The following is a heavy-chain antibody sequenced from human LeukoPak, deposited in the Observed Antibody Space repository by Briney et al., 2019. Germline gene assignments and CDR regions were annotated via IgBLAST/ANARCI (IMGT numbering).Heavy chain of an antibody. V-gene: IGHV4-39*01. CDR3: ARGVSYYDSSGYYNEYFQH. CDR1: GGSISSSSYY. Sequence: PSETLSLTCTVPGGSISSSSYYWGWIRKPPGKGLEWIGSIYYSGSTYSNPSLKSRFTISVDTSKNQFSLKLSSVTAADTAVYSCARGVSYYDSSGYYNEYFQHWGQGTLVTVSS. D-gene: IGHD3-22*01. CDR2: IYYSGST. J-gene: IGHJ1*01.